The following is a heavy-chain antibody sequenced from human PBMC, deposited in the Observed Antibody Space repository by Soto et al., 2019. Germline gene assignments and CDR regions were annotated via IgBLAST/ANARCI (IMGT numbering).Heavy chain of an antibody. D-gene: IGHD2-2*01. Sequence: ETLSLTCTVSGDSIGTTHSYWAWIRQSPGKGLEWIGNIHYSGSTYYNPSLKSRVTISVDTSKNQFSLKLSSVTAADTAVYYCARGAFVVVPAATFDYWGQGTLVTVS. CDR1: GDSIGTTHSY. J-gene: IGHJ4*02. CDR3: ARGAFVVVPAATFDY. CDR2: IHYSGST. V-gene: IGHV4-39*01.